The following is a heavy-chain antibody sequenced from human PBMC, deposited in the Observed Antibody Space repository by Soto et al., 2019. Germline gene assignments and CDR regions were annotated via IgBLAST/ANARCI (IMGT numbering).Heavy chain of an antibody. CDR1: GGTFSSYT. CDR3: VSIAVAGTFDY. CDR2: IIPILGIA. V-gene: IGHV1-69*02. D-gene: IGHD6-19*01. Sequence: QVQLVQSGAEVKKPGSSVKVSCKASGGTFSSYTISWVRQAPGQGLEWMGRIIPILGIANYAQKFQGRVTITADKSTSTAYMELRSLRSEDTAVYYCVSIAVAGTFDYWGQGTLVTVSS. J-gene: IGHJ4*02.